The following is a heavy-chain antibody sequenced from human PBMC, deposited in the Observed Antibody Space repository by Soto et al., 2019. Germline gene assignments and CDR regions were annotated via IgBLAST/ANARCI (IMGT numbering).Heavy chain of an antibody. J-gene: IGHJ4*02. CDR3: ARGPDIVATDDY. V-gene: IGHV1-46*01. CDR2: INPSGDST. Sequence: WASVKVSFKASGYTFTSYYMHWVRQAPGQGLELMGIINPSGDSTSYAQKFQGRVTMTRXXXXXXVXMXLXSXRSEXTAVYYCARGPDIVATDDYWGQRSLVTVSS. D-gene: IGHD5-12*01. CDR1: GYTFTSYY.